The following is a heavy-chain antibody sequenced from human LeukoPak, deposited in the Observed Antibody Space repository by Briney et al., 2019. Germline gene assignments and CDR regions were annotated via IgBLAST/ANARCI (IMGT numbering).Heavy chain of an antibody. CDR3: ARKDLRYSSGCFDY. J-gene: IGHJ4*02. D-gene: IGHD6-19*01. V-gene: IGHV3-21*01. CDR2: ISSSSSYI. CDR1: GFTFSSYS. Sequence: GGSLRLSCAASGFTFSSYSMNWVRQAPGKGLEWVSSISSSSSYIYYADSVKGRFTISRDNAKNPLYLQMNSLRAEDTAVYYCARKDLRYSSGCFDYWGQGTLVTVSS.